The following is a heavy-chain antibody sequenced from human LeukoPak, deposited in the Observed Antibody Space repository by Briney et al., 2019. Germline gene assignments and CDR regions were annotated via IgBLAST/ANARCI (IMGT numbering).Heavy chain of an antibody. CDR2: ISSSGSTN. V-gene: IGHV3-48*04. CDR1: GFIFSNYS. Sequence: GGCLRLTCAASGFIFSNYSMNWVRQAPGKGLEWVSYISSSGSTNYYVDSVKGRFTISRDNAKNSLYLQMNSLRAEDTAVYYCARLPMRGPNPDYWGQGTMVTVSS. CDR3: ARLPMRGPNPDY. D-gene: IGHD3-10*01. J-gene: IGHJ3*01.